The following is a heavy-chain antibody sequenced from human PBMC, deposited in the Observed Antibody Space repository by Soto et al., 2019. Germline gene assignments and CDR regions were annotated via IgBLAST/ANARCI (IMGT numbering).Heavy chain of an antibody. V-gene: IGHV3-30*03. CDR3: ARTWEDIVVVPAALYYYYGMDV. CDR1: GFTFSSYG. J-gene: IGHJ6*01. CDR2: ISYDGSNK. Sequence: QVQLVESGGGVVQPWRSLRLSCAASGFTFSSYGMHWVRQAPGKGLEWVAVISYDGSNKYYADSVKGRFTISRDNSKNTLYLQMNSLRAEDTAVYYCARTWEDIVVVPAALYYYYGMDVW. D-gene: IGHD2-2*01.